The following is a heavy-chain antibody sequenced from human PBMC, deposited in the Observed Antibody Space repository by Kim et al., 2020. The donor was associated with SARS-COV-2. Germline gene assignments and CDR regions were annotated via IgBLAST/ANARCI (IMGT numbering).Heavy chain of an antibody. Sequence: SETLSLTCAVYGGSFSGYYWSWIRQPPGKGLEWIGEINHSGSTNYNPSLKSRVTISVDTSKNQFSLKLSSVTAADTAVYYCARTTYYYGSGSNRGNYYY. J-gene: IGHJ6*01. V-gene: IGHV4-34*01. D-gene: IGHD3-10*01. CDR2: INHSGST. CDR3: ARTTYYYGSGSNRGNYYY. CDR1: GGSFSGYY.